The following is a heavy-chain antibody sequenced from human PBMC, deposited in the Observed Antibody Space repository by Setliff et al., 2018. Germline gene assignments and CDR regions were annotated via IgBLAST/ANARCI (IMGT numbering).Heavy chain of an antibody. V-gene: IGHV4-4*08. CDR2: IQKSGST. CDR3: ARDNTILGATDH. CDR1: GVSISSYY. D-gene: IGHD1-26*01. Sequence: SETLSLTCNVSGVSISSYYWSWIRQPPGKGLESIGYIQKSGSTNYDPSLMSRVTISVDTSTNQFSLRLTSLTAADTAVYFCARDNTILGATDHWGQGTLVTVSS. J-gene: IGHJ5*02.